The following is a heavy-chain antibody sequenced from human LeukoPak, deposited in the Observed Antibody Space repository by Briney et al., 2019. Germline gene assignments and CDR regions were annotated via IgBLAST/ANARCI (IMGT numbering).Heavy chain of an antibody. J-gene: IGHJ6*03. V-gene: IGHV3-30*02. CDR1: GFTFSSYG. Sequence: GGSLRLSCAASGFTFSSYGMHWVRQAPGKGLEWVAFIRYDGSNKYYADSVKGRFTISRDNSKNTLYLQMNSLRAEDTAMYYCAKDLIVVVPAAIRIFEEYYYYYMDVWGKGTTVTVSS. D-gene: IGHD2-2*01. CDR3: AKDLIVVVPAAIRIFEEYYYYYMDV. CDR2: IRYDGSNK.